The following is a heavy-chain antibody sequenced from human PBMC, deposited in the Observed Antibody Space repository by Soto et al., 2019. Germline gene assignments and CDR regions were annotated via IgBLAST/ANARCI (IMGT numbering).Heavy chain of an antibody. CDR2: ISGSGGST. D-gene: IGHD5-12*01. Sequence: EVQLLESGGGLVQPGGSLRLSCAASGFTFSSYAMSWVRQAPGKGLEWVSAISGSGGSTYYADSVKGRFTISRDNSKNTLYLQMNSLRAEDTAVYYCAKDLGAVYSGYECCLDYWGQGTLVTVSS. CDR1: GFTFSSYA. V-gene: IGHV3-23*01. CDR3: AKDLGAVYSGYECCLDY. J-gene: IGHJ4*02.